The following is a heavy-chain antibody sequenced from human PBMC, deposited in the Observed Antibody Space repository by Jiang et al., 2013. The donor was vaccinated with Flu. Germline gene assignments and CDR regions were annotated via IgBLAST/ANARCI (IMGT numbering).Heavy chain of an antibody. CDR2: ISSRDNNI. CDR3: AKDTDYYGMDV. D-gene: IGHD2-8*02. J-gene: IGHJ6*02. Sequence: SLRLSCAASGFTFSNSAMSWVRQAPGKGLEWVSTISSRDNNIYYADSVTGRFTISRDTSKNTLYLQMNSLRVEDTATYYCAKDTDYYGMDVWGQGTTVTVSS. CDR1: GFTFSNSA. V-gene: IGHV3-23*01.